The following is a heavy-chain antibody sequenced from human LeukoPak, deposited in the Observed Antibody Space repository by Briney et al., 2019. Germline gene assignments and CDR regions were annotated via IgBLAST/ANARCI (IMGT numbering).Heavy chain of an antibody. V-gene: IGHV3-23*01. CDR1: GFTFSNYA. J-gene: IGHJ4*02. CDR2: INDNGSTR. Sequence: PGGSLRLSCGASGFTFSNYAMSWVRQAPGKGLEWVSGINDNGSTRFYAASVKGRFTISRDNSKNTLYLQMNSLRAEDTAVYYCAREEPRGSYPDYWGQGTLVTVSS. CDR3: AREEPRGSYPDY. D-gene: IGHD1-26*01.